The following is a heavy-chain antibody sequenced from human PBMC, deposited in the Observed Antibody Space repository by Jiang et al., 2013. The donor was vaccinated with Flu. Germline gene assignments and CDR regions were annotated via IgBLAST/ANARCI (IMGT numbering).Heavy chain of an antibody. D-gene: IGHD3-3*01. CDR2: MNPNSGNT. V-gene: IGHV1-8*01. CDR3: ARDKVGVVQEYNWFDP. J-gene: IGHJ5*02. Sequence: GAEVKKPGASVKVSCKASGYTFTSYDINWVRQATGQGLEWMGWMNPNSGNTGYAQKFQGRVTITADESTSTAYMELSSLRSEDTAVYYCARDKVGVVQEYNWFDPWGQGTLVTVSS. CDR1: GYTFTSYD.